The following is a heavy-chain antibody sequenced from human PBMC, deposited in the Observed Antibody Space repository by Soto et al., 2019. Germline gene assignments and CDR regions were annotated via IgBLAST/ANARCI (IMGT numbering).Heavy chain of an antibody. J-gene: IGHJ5*02. CDR1: GFSLSTSGVG. CDR3: AHSLGYSYGHGWFDP. D-gene: IGHD5-18*01. V-gene: IGHV2-5*02. CDR2: IYWDDDK. Sequence: QITLKESGPTLVKPTQTLTLTCTFSGFSLSTSGVGVGWIRQPPGKALEWLALIYWDDDKRYSPSLKSRLTITKDTSKNQVVLTMTNMDPVDTATYYCAHSLGYSYGHGWFDPWGQGTLVTVSS.